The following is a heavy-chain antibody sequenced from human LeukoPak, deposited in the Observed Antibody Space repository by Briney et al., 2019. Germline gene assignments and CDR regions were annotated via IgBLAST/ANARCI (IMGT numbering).Heavy chain of an antibody. CDR1: GFTFSSYW. CDR2: IKQDGSEK. D-gene: IGHD6-13*01. V-gene: IGHV3-7*01. Sequence: GGSLRLSCAASGFTFSSYWMSWVRQAPGKGLEWVANIKQDGSEKYYMDSVKGRFTISRDNAKNSLYLQMNSLRAEDTAMYYCARDTSPSIAAVGYDAFDIWGQGTMVTVSS. J-gene: IGHJ3*02. CDR3: ARDTSPSIAAVGYDAFDI.